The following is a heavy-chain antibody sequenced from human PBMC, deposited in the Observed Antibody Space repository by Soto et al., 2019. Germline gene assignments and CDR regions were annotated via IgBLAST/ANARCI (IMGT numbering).Heavy chain of an antibody. J-gene: IGHJ6*02. D-gene: IGHD3-16*01. CDR3: ARGWGRYGMDV. Sequence: ASVKVSYKASGYSFTSYAMHRVHQAPGQRLEWMGWINAGNGNTKYSQKFQGRVTITRDTSASTAYMELSSLRSEDTAVYYCARGWGRYGMDVWGQGTTVTVSS. CDR1: GYSFTSYA. V-gene: IGHV1-3*01. CDR2: INAGNGNT.